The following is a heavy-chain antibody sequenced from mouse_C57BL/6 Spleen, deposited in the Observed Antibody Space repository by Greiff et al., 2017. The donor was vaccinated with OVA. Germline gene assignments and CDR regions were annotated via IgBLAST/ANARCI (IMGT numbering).Heavy chain of an antibody. CDR2: IWSDGST. CDR1: GFSLTSYG. J-gene: IGHJ4*01. CDR3: ARHDDGYYDYYAMDY. Sequence: VMLVESGPGLVAPSQSLSITCTVSGFSLTSYGVHWVRQPPGKGLEWLVVIWSDGSTTYNSALKSRLSISKDNSKSQVFLKMNSLQTDDTAMYYCARHDDGYYDYYAMDYWGQGTSVTVSS. D-gene: IGHD2-3*01. V-gene: IGHV2-6-1*01.